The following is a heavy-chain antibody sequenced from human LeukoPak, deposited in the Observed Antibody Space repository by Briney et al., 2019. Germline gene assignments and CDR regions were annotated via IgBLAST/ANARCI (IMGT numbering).Heavy chain of an antibody. CDR2: INPNGGGT. V-gene: IGHV1-2*02. D-gene: IGHD3-3*01. J-gene: IGHJ4*02. CDR1: GYTFTGYY. CDR3: ARTRRDDYDFWSGYYTFDY. Sequence: ASVKVSCKASGYTFTGYYMHWVRQAPGQGLEWMGWINPNGGGTNYAQKFQGRVTMTRDTSISTAYMELSRLRSDDTAVYYCARTRRDDYDFWSGYYTFDYWGQGTLVTVSS.